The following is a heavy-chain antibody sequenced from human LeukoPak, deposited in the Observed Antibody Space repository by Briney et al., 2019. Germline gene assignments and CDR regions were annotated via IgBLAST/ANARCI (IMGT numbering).Heavy chain of an antibody. J-gene: IGHJ3*02. CDR1: GFSFSAYA. D-gene: IGHD4-17*01. Sequence: GGSLRLSCTASGFSFSAYAMMWVRQAPGKGPEWVSAIRGSGVNTYYADSVKGRFTISRDNSKYTLFLQMNSLRAEDTAVYYCARDPNGDYIGAFDMWGPGTMVTVSS. CDR3: ARDPNGDYIGAFDM. V-gene: IGHV3-23*01. CDR2: IRGSGVNT.